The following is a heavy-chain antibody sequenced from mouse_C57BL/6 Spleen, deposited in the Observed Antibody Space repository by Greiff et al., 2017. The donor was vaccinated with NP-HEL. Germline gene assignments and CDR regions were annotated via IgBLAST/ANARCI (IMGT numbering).Heavy chain of an antibody. J-gene: IGHJ1*03. CDR1: GYTFTDYN. V-gene: IGHV1-18*01. Sequence: EVQLVESGPELVKPGASVKIPCKASGYTFTDYNMDWVKQSHGKSLEWIGDINPNNGGTIYNQKFKGKATLTVDKSSSTAYMELRSLTSEDTAVYYCARRYYSNLYWYFDVWGTGTTVTVSS. CDR3: ARRYYSNLYWYFDV. D-gene: IGHD2-5*01. CDR2: INPNNGGT.